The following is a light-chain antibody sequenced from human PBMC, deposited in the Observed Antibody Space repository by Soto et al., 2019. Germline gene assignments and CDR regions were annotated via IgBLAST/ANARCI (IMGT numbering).Light chain of an antibody. J-gene: IGLJ2*01. CDR3: ATWDGSLPGEV. V-gene: IGLV1-44*01. Sequence: QAVLTQPPSASGTPGQRVTISCSGSRSNIGSNTVNWYQQLPGTAPKLLIYSNNQRPSGVPDRFSGSKSGTSASLAISGLQSEDEAEYYCATWDGSLPGEVFGGGTKLTVL. CDR1: RSNIGSNT. CDR2: SNN.